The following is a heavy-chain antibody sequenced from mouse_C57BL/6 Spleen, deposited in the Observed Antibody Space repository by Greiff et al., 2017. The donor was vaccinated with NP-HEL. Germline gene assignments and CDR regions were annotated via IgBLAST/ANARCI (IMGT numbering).Heavy chain of an antibody. Sequence: QVQLQQPGAELVMPGASVKLSCKASGYTFTSYWMHWVKQRLGQGLEWIGEIDPSDSYTNYNQKFKGKSTLTVDKSSSTAYMQLSSLTSEDSAVYYCARKGYYGSSFWFAYWGQGTLVTVSA. D-gene: IGHD1-1*01. CDR3: ARKGYYGSSFWFAY. CDR1: GYTFTSYW. V-gene: IGHV1-69*01. J-gene: IGHJ3*01. CDR2: IDPSDSYT.